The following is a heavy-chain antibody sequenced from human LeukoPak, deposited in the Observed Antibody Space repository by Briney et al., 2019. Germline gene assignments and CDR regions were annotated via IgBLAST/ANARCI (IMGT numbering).Heavy chain of an antibody. CDR2: IRSDGST. Sequence: GGSLRLSCAASGFTFSNHWMHWVRQTPVKGLEWVALIRSDGSTTYADSVKGRSIISRDNAKNTLYLEISTLRADGTAVYYCARVAKTYYYFYMDVWGKGATVTVSS. V-gene: IGHV3-74*01. CDR3: ARVAKTYYYFYMDV. J-gene: IGHJ6*03. CDR1: GFTFSNHW.